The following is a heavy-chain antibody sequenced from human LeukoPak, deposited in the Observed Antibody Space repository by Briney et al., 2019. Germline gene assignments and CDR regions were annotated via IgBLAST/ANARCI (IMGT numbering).Heavy chain of an antibody. D-gene: IGHD1-26*01. CDR1: GGSFSGYY. CDR2: INHSGST. J-gene: IGHJ5*02. CDR3: ARGSNLIVGATTERSYWFDP. Sequence: KASETLSLTCAVYGGSFSGYYWSWIRQPPGKGLEWIGEINHSGSTNYNPSLKSRVTISVDTSKNQLSLKLSSVTAADTAVYYCARGSNLIVGATTERSYWFDPWGQGTLVTVSS. V-gene: IGHV4-34*01.